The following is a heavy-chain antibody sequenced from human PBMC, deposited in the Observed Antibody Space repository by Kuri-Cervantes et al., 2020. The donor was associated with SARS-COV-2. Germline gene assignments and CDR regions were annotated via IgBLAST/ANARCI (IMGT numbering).Heavy chain of an antibody. CDR3: ARDGGVYYYDSSGYFLPELWFDP. CDR2: INPNSGGT. V-gene: IGHV1-2*02. CDR1: GYTFTGYY. D-gene: IGHD3-22*01. J-gene: IGHJ5*02. Sequence: ASVKVSCKASGYTFTGYYMHWVRQASGQGLEWMGWINPNSGGTNYEQKFQGRVTLTRDTSISTAYMELSRLRSDDTDVYYCARDGGVYYYDSSGYFLPELWFDPGGQGTLVTVSS.